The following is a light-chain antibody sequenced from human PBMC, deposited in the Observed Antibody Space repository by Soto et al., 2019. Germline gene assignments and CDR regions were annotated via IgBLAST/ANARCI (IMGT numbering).Light chain of an antibody. V-gene: IGKV3-20*01. J-gene: IGKJ4*01. CDR1: QSVGSSY. Sequence: EIVLTQSPGTLSLSPGERATLSCRASQSVGSSYLAWYQQKPGQAPRLLIYGASSRATGIPDRFNGSGSGTDVTLTISRLEPEDFAVYYCQQYGSSPLAFGGGTKVEIK. CDR2: GAS. CDR3: QQYGSSPLA.